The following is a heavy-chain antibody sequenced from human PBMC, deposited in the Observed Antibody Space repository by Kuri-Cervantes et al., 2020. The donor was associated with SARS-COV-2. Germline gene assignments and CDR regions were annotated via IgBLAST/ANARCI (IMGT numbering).Heavy chain of an antibody. Sequence: GSLRLSCAVYGGSFSGYYWSWIRQPPGKGLEWSGEINNGGSTNYNPPPRSRVTISVETTKNQFSLKQSSVTAADTAVYYCAGSRGEEYCSGGSCYSGGEYYYYYYGMDVWGQGTTVTVSS. CDR1: GGSFSGYY. CDR3: AGSRGEEYCSGGSCYSGGEYYYYYYGMDV. V-gene: IGHV4-34*01. D-gene: IGHD2-15*01. CDR2: INNGGST. J-gene: IGHJ6*02.